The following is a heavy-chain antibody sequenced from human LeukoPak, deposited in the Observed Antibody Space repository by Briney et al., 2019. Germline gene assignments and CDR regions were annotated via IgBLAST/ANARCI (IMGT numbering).Heavy chain of an antibody. D-gene: IGHD3-10*01. Sequence: ASVTVSCKASGGTFNSYAISWVRQAPGQGLEWMGGIIPLFGTANYAQKFQGRVTITADESTSTAYMELSSLRSEDTAVYYCARGPLYGSGSYYSNPNSDALTEDPYYYCYGMDVWGKGTTVTVSS. J-gene: IGHJ6*04. CDR3: ARGPLYGSGSYYSNPNSDALTEDPYYYCYGMDV. CDR2: IIPLFGTA. V-gene: IGHV1-69*01. CDR1: GGTFNSYA.